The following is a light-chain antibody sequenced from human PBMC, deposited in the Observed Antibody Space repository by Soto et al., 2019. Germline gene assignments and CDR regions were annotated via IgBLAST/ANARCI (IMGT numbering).Light chain of an antibody. CDR3: QHYNSYSEA. Sequence: IQMTQSPSSLSASVGDRVTITCRASQSISTWLAWFQQKPGKAPKLLIYRASSLESGAPSRFSGTGSGTEFTLTISSLQPDDFATYYCQHYNSYSEAFGQGTKVDI. CDR2: RAS. J-gene: IGKJ1*01. V-gene: IGKV1-5*03. CDR1: QSISTW.